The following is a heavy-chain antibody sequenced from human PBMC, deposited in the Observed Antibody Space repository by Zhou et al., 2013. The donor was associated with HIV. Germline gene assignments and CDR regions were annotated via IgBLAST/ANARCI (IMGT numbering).Heavy chain of an antibody. CDR1: GDSIKTFF. J-gene: IGHJ6*02. D-gene: IGHD6-13*01. CDR3: AISARCWAPQFNSYAMDV. CDR2: VYMDGNT. Sequence: QVQLQESGPGLVKPSETLSLNCRVSGDSIKTFFWNWIRQPAGKGLEWIGRVYMDGNTNYNPSLKSRVSMSLDTSKNQFSLKLTSMTAADTAVYFCAISARCWAPQFNSYAMDVWGQG. V-gene: IGHV4-4*07.